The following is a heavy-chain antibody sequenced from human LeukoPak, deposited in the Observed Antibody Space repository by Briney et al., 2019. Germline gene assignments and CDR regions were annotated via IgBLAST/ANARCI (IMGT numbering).Heavy chain of an antibody. D-gene: IGHD3-10*01. CDR2: ISGSGGST. J-gene: IGHJ4*02. V-gene: IGHV3-23*01. CDR3: AKLPGFGELGQFDY. CDR1: GFTFSSYA. Sequence: GGSLRLSCAASGFTFSSYAMSWVRQAPGKGQEWVSAISGSGGSTYYADSVKGRFTISRDNSKNTLYLQMNSLRAEDTAVYYCAKLPGFGELGQFDYWGQGTLVTVSS.